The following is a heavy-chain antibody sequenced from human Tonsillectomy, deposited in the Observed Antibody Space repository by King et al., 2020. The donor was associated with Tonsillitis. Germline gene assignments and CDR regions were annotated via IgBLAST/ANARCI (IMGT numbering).Heavy chain of an antibody. J-gene: IGHJ4*02. CDR3: TAGIFYGADPDY. CDR2: IKRRSDGETT. Sequence: EVQLVESGGGLVKPGGSLRLSCAASGFTFSNAWMNWVRQSPGKGLEWVGRIKRRSDGETTDYAAPVKGRFTISRDDSRNTLYLQMDSLKTEDTAIYYCTAGIFYGADPDYWGQGTLVTVSS. D-gene: IGHD4/OR15-4a*01. V-gene: IGHV3-15*01. CDR1: GFTFSNAW.